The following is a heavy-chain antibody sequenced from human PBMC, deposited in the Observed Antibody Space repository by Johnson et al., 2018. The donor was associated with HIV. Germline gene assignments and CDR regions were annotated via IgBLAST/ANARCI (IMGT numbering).Heavy chain of an antibody. CDR3: AKPEAGELSDAFDI. CDR1: GFTVSSNY. V-gene: IGHV3-11*01. Sequence: QVQLVESGGGLVQPGGSLRLSCAASGFTVSSNYMSWIRQAPGKGLEWVSYISSSGSTIYYADSVKGRFTISRDNSKNTVWLQLNSLRAEDTALYYCAKPEAGELSDAFDIWGQGTMVTVSS. D-gene: IGHD7-27*01. CDR2: ISSSGSTI. J-gene: IGHJ3*02.